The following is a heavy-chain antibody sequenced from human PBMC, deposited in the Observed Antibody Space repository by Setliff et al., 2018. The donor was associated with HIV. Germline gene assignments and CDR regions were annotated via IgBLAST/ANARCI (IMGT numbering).Heavy chain of an antibody. CDR3: AKDNKDYGDIHDY. D-gene: IGHD4-17*01. V-gene: IGHV3-7*05. CDR2: IKQDGSEI. Sequence: PGGSLRLSCAASGFTLNRYWMSWVRQAPGKGLEWVANIKQDGSEIHYVDSVKGRFTISRDNAKNSLYLQMNSLSAEDTAVYYCAKDNKDYGDIHDYWGQGTLVTVSS. CDR1: GFTLNRYW. J-gene: IGHJ4*02.